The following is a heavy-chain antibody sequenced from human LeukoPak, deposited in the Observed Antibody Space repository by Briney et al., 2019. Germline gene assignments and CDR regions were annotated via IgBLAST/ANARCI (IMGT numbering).Heavy chain of an antibody. J-gene: IGHJ4*02. CDR1: RLPFSTYW. V-gene: IGHV3-74*01. Sequence: GGSLRLSCAASRLPFSTYWMHWVGQAPGKGLAWVSCANSDGRKTNYADSVKGRFTISRDNAKNTLYLQVNSLRVEDTAVYYCAGGYGFDYWGQGTLVTVSS. CDR2: ANSDGRKT. D-gene: IGHD1-1*01. CDR3: AGGYGFDY.